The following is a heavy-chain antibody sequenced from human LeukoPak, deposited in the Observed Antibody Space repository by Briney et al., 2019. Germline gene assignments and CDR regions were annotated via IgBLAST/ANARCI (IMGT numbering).Heavy chain of an antibody. CDR2: IYYSGST. V-gene: IGHV4-31*03. D-gene: IGHD5-12*01. J-gene: IGHJ6*02. CDR1: GGSISSGGYY. CDR3: ARDQEGGSPYYYYGMDV. Sequence: SETLSLTCSVSGGSISSGGYYWSWIRQHPGKGLEWIGYIYYSGSTYYNPSLKSRVTISVDTSKNQFSLKLSSVTAADTAVYYCARDQEGGSPYYYYGMDVWGQGTTVTVSS.